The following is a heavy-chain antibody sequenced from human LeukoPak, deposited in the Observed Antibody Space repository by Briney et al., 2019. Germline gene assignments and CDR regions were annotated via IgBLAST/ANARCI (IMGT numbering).Heavy chain of an antibody. Sequence: GGSLRLSCAASGFTFSRNWMTWVRQAPGKGLEWVARIKQDGSEKYYVDSVKGRFTFSRDNAKNSLYLQMDSLRAEDTAVYYCARDKSAGADTGSSFYYWGQGALVTVSS. V-gene: IGHV3-7*03. CDR3: ARDKSAGADTGSSFYY. CDR2: IKQDGSEK. J-gene: IGHJ4*02. D-gene: IGHD3-10*01. CDR1: GFTFSRNW.